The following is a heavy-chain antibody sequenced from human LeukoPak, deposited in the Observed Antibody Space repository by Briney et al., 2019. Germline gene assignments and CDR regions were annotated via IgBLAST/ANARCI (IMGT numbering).Heavy chain of an antibody. J-gene: IGHJ4*02. CDR3: AKYRRPYGSGSYYNY. CDR2: ISGSGGST. V-gene: IGHV3-23*01. CDR1: GFTFSSYA. D-gene: IGHD3-10*01. Sequence: PGGSLRLSCAASGFTFSSYAMSWVRQAPGKGLEWVSAISGSGGSTYYADSVKGRFTISRDNSKNTLYLQINSLRAEDTAVYYCAKYRRPYGSGSYYNYWGQGTLVTVSS.